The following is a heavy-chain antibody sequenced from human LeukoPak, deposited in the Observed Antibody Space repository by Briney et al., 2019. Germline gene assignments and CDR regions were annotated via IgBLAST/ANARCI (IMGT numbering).Heavy chain of an antibody. V-gene: IGHV1-69*05. CDR2: IIPIFGTA. D-gene: IGHD3-10*01. Sequence: EASAKVSCKASGGTFSSYAISWVRQAPGQGLEWMGGIIPIFGTANYAQKFQGRVTITTDESTSTAYMELSSLRSEDTAVYYCAYIASGVTDFDYWGQGTLVIVSS. CDR3: AYIASGVTDFDY. CDR1: GGTFSSYA. J-gene: IGHJ4*02.